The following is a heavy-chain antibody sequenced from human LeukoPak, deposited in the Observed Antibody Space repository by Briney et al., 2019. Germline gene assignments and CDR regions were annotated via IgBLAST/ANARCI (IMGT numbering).Heavy chain of an antibody. CDR1: GGTFSSYA. CDR2: IIPIFGTA. V-gene: IGHV1-69*05. Sequence: SVKVSCKASGGTFSSYAISWVRQAPGQGLEWMGGIIPIFGTANYAQKFQGRVTITTDESTGTAYMELSSLRSEDTAVYYCARGAVAGLTFDYWGQGTLVTVSS. CDR3: ARGAVAGLTFDY. J-gene: IGHJ4*02. D-gene: IGHD6-19*01.